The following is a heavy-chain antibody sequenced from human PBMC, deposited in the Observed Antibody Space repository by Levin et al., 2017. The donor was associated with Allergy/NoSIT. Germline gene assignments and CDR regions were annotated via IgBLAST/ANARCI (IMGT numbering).Heavy chain of an antibody. CDR1: GDSMRSYY. D-gene: IGHD6-19*01. V-gene: IGHV4-59*01. CDR2: IYYSGNT. Sequence: PSETLSLTCTVSGDSMRSYYWSWIRQPPGKGLEWIGYIYYSGNTNYNPSLKSRVTIFVDTSRNQFSLKLSSVTAADAAVYYCARAYSSGWYFDFWGQGILVTVSS. CDR3: ARAYSSGWYFDF. J-gene: IGHJ4*02.